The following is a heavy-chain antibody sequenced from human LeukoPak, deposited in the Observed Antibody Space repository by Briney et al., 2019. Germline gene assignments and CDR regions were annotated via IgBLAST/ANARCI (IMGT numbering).Heavy chain of an antibody. D-gene: IGHD2-2*03. J-gene: IGHJ4*02. Sequence: PPGRSLRLSCAASGFTFSSYAMHWVRQAPGKGLEWVAVISYDGSNKYYADSVKGRFTISRDNSKNTLYLQMNSLRAEDTAVYYCAKIDSSQTLDIVVDTAGLDYWGQGTLVTVSS. V-gene: IGHV3-30-3*02. CDR3: AKIDSSQTLDIVVDTAGLDY. CDR2: ISYDGSNK. CDR1: GFTFSSYA.